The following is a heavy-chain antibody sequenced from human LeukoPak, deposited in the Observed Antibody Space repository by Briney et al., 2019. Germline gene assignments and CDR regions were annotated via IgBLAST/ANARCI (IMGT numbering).Heavy chain of an antibody. V-gene: IGHV1-2*06. Sequence: GASVKVSCKASGYTFTGYYMHWVRQAPGQGLEWMGRNNPNSGGTNYAQKFQGRVTMTRDTSISTAYMELSRLRSDDTAVYYCASMTSSGWSSNWFDPWGQGTLVTVSS. CDR1: GYTFTGYY. J-gene: IGHJ5*02. CDR2: NNPNSGGT. D-gene: IGHD6-19*01. CDR3: ASMTSSGWSSNWFDP.